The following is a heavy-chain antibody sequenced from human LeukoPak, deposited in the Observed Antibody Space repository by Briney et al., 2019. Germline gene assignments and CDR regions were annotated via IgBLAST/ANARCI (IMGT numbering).Heavy chain of an antibody. CDR1: GGSFSGYY. CDR3: ASEGTFCSGGSCYPRTFDY. Sequence: SETLSLTCAVYGGSFSGYYWSWIRQPPGKGLEWIGEINHSGSTNYNPSLKSRVTISVDTSKNQFSPKLSSVTAADTAEYYCASEGTFCSGGSCYPRTFDYWGQGTLVTVSS. D-gene: IGHD2-15*01. CDR2: INHSGST. V-gene: IGHV4-34*01. J-gene: IGHJ4*02.